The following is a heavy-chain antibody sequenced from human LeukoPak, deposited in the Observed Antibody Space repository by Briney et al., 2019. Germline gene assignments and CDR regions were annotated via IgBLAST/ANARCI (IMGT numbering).Heavy chain of an antibody. CDR3: ASGPRMITFGGVINWFDP. J-gene: IGHJ5*02. V-gene: IGHV6-1*01. CDR1: GDSVSSNSAT. Sequence: SQTLSLTCVISGDSVSSNSATWNWIRQSPSRGLEWLGRTYYRSKWYNDYAVSVKSRITINPDTSKNQFSLQLNSVTPEDTAVYYCASGPRMITFGGVINWFDPWGQGTLVTVSS. D-gene: IGHD3-16*01. CDR2: TYYRSKWYN.